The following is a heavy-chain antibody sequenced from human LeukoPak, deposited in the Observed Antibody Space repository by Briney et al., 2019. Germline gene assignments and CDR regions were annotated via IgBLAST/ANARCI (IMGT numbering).Heavy chain of an antibody. D-gene: IGHD3-16*01. CDR1: GGSINNYW. V-gene: IGHV4-59*12. CDR2: RHSSGAT. CDR3: ARDSRGGGPDFDY. J-gene: IGHJ4*02. Sequence: SETLSLTCTVSGGSINNYWWAWIRQSPGKGLQWIGYRHSSGATSYNLSLESRVTISIDTSRNQFSLKLNSVTAADTAVYYCARDSRGGGPDFDYWGQGTLVTVSS.